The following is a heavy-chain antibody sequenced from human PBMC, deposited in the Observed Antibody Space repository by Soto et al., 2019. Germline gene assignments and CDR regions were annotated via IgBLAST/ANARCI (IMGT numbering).Heavy chain of an antibody. Sequence: EVQLLESGGGLVQPGGSLRLSCSTSGFTFSSYAMSWVRQAPGKGLEWVSTISGSGGNTYYADSVKGRFTISRDNSKNTLYLQMNSLRAEDTAVYYCAKSLRGSYPFDYWGQGNLVTVSS. D-gene: IGHD1-26*01. J-gene: IGHJ4*02. CDR3: AKSLRGSYPFDY. CDR1: GFTFSSYA. CDR2: ISGSGGNT. V-gene: IGHV3-23*01.